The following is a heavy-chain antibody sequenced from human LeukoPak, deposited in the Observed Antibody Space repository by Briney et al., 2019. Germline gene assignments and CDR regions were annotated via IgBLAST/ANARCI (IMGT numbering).Heavy chain of an antibody. CDR1: GGTFSSYT. CDR3: ARAPGLTMVVMGAFDI. D-gene: IGHD4-23*01. CDR2: IIPILGIA. Sequence: ASVKVSCKASGGTFSSYTISWVRQAPGQGLEWMGRIIPILGIANYAQKFQGRVTITADKSTSTAYMELSSLRSEDTAVYYCARAPGLTMVVMGAFDIWGQGTMVTVSS. V-gene: IGHV1-69*02. J-gene: IGHJ3*02.